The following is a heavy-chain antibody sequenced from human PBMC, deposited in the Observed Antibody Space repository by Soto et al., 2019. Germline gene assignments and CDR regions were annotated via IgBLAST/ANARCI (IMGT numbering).Heavy chain of an antibody. CDR3: ATCIAAAGTFYYYYMDV. Sequence: SETLSLTCTVSGGSISSSSYYWGWIRQPPGKGLEWIGSIYYSGSTYYNPSLKSRVTISVDTSKNQFSLKLSSVTAADTAVYYCATCIAAAGTFYYYYMDVWGKGTTVTVSS. CDR1: GGSISSSSYY. CDR2: IYYSGST. V-gene: IGHV4-39*01. D-gene: IGHD6-13*01. J-gene: IGHJ6*03.